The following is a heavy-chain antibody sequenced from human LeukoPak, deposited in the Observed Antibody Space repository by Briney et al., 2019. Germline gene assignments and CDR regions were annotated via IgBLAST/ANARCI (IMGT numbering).Heavy chain of an antibody. CDR2: VNPYNGNT. Sequence: ASVKVSCKASGYSFTTYGITWVRQAPGQGLEWMGWVNPYNGNTNYAQHFQGRVTMTTDTSTTTAYMELRSPRSDDTAIYYCAREWGHYYDAWGQGTMVTVSS. D-gene: IGHD3-22*01. V-gene: IGHV1-18*01. CDR1: GYSFTTYG. CDR3: AREWGHYYDA. J-gene: IGHJ3*01.